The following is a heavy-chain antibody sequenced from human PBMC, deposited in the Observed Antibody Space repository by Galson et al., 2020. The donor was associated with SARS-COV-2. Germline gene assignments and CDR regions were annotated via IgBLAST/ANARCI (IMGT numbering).Heavy chain of an antibody. Sequence: GESLKISCAASGFTFSDYYMSWIRQAPGKGLEWVSYISSSSVYTNYADSVKGRFTISRDNAKNSLYLQMNSLRAEDTAVYYCARVLDDSSGYRNFDLWGRGTLVTVSS. J-gene: IGHJ2*01. CDR1: GFTFSDYY. CDR3: ARVLDDSSGYRNFDL. D-gene: IGHD3-22*01. CDR2: ISSSSVYT. V-gene: IGHV3-11*05.